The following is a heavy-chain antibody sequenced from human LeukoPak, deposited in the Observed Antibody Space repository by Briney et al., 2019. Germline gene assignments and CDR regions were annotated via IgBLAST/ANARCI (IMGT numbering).Heavy chain of an antibody. V-gene: IGHV3-23*01. D-gene: IGHD3-10*01. CDR2: ISGSGGST. CDR1: GFTFSSYA. CDR3: AKDLVYYGSGSHYNGNY. Sequence: VQPGGSLRLSCAASGFTFSSYAMSWVRQAPGKGLEWVSAISGSGGSTYYADSVKGRFTISRDNSKNTLYLQMNSLRAEDTAVYYCAKDLVYYGSGSHYNGNYWGQGTLVTVSS. J-gene: IGHJ4*02.